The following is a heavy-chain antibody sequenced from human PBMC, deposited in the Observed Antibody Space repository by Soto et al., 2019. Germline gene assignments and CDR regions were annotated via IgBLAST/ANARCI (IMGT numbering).Heavy chain of an antibody. Sequence: GASVKVSCKASGYTFTGYYMHWVRQAPGQGLEWMGWINPNSGGTNYAQKFQGWVTMTRDTSISTAYMELSRLRSDDTAVYYCARAYYDFWSGYYHWFDPWGQGTLVTVSS. CDR2: INPNSGGT. J-gene: IGHJ5*02. CDR3: ARAYYDFWSGYYHWFDP. CDR1: GYTFTGYY. V-gene: IGHV1-2*04. D-gene: IGHD3-3*01.